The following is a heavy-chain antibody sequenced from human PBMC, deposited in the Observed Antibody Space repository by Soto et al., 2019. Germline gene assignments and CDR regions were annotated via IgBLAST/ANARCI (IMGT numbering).Heavy chain of an antibody. V-gene: IGHV3-30*18. CDR1: GFTFSSYG. CDR2: ISYDGSNK. D-gene: IGHD6-19*01. CDR3: AKQIAVSDDYYYGMDV. J-gene: IGHJ6*02. Sequence: GGSLRLSCAASGFTFSSYGMHWVRQAPGKGLEWVAVISYDGSNKYYADSVKGRFTISRDNSKNTLYLQMNSLRAEDTAVYYCAKQIAVSDDYYYGMDVWGQGTTVTVSS.